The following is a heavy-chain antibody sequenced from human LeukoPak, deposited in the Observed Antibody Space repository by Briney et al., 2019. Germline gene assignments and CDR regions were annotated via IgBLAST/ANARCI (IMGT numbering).Heavy chain of an antibody. CDR1: GFRFSSYA. D-gene: IGHD5-24*01. Sequence: GGSLRLACAASGFRFSSYAMSWVRQAPGKGLEWVSVIYSGGSTYYADSVKGRFTISRDNSKNTLYLQMNSLRAEDTAVYYCARVPATAGVYYFDYWGQGTLVTVSS. CDR3: ARVPATAGVYYFDY. V-gene: IGHV3-53*01. J-gene: IGHJ4*02. CDR2: IYSGGST.